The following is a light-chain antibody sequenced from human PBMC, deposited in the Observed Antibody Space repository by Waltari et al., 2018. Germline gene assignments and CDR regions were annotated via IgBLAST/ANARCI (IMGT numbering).Light chain of an antibody. CDR2: KDT. Sequence: SYELTQPSSVSVSPGQTVRITCSGNVLAGKYARWFQQKPGQTPVLINYKDTDRPSGIPERFSGSSSGITGTLTISGAQVEDEADYYCYAATDNNLRVFGGGTKLTVL. J-gene: IGLJ3*02. CDR3: YAATDNNLRV. CDR1: VLAGKY. V-gene: IGLV3-27*01.